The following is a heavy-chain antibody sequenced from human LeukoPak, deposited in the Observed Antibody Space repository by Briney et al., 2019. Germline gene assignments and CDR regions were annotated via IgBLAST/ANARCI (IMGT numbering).Heavy chain of an antibody. D-gene: IGHD5-24*01. CDR1: GFTFSSYS. V-gene: IGHV3-21*01. CDR3: AKDLQMATITPFDY. J-gene: IGHJ4*02. CDR2: ISSSSSYI. Sequence: GGSLRLSCAASGFTFSSYSMNWVRQAPGKGLEWVSSISSSSSYIYYADSVKGRFTISRDNSKNTLYLQMNSLRAEDTAVYYCAKDLQMATITPFDYWGQGTLVTVSS.